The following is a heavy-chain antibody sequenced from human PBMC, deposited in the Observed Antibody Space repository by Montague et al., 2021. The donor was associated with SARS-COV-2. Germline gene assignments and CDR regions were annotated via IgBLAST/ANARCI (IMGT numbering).Heavy chain of an antibody. V-gene: IGHV4-4*07. CDR1: ADSINNYY. D-gene: IGHD3-10*01. Sequence: SETLSLTCTVSADSINNYYWSWIRQSAGQGLEWIGCMYTSGGTNYNPSLTSRVPVSVDTSKTQFPLNLNSPTVADTAVYYCASAYGSGYYGFDYWGQGFPVTVSS. J-gene: IGHJ4*02. CDR2: MYTSGGT. CDR3: ASAYGSGYYGFDY.